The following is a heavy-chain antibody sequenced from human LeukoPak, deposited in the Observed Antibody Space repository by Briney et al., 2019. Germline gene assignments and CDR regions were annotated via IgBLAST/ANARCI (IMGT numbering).Heavy chain of an antibody. CDR2: IYPGDSDT. CDR1: GYSFTNYW. D-gene: IGHD3-22*01. V-gene: IGHV5-51*01. Sequence: GESLKISCKGSGYSFTNYWIGWVRQMPGKGLEWMGIIYPGDSDTRYSPSFQGQVTISADKSISTAYLQWSSLKASDTAMYYCARQRGNYYDSSGYSFRYFDLWGRGTLVTVSS. J-gene: IGHJ2*01. CDR3: ARQRGNYYDSSGYSFRYFDL.